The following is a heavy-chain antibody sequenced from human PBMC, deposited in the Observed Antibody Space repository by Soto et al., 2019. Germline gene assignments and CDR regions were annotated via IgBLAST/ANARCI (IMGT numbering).Heavy chain of an antibody. Sequence: GESLKISCKGSGYSFTTYWIAWVRQMPGKGLEWMGIIYPGDSDTRYSPSFQGQVTISADKSISTAYLQWSSLKASDTAIYYCARHQRYTINPSWFYPWGQGTLVTVSS. V-gene: IGHV5-51*01. CDR3: ARHQRYTINPSWFYP. J-gene: IGHJ5*02. CDR2: IYPGDSDT. CDR1: GYSFTTYW. D-gene: IGHD3-16*02.